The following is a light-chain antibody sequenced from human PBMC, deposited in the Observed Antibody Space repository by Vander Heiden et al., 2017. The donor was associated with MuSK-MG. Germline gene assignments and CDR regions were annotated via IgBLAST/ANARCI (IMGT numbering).Light chain of an antibody. CDR2: AAS. J-gene: IGKJ5*01. Sequence: DIQMTQSPSSLSPSVGDRVTITCRASQSISSSLNWYQQKPGKAPKLLIYAASSLQSGVPSRFSGSGSGTDFTLIINRLQPEDFATYYCQQCYSLPVTFGQGTQMEIK. CDR3: QQCYSLPVT. V-gene: IGKV1-39*01. CDR1: QSISSS.